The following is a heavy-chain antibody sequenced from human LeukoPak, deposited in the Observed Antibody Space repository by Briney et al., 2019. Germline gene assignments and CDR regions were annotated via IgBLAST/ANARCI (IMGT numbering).Heavy chain of an antibody. CDR1: GITFSRYG. CDR2: IRYDGSIK. V-gene: IGHV3-30*02. CDR3: ARGPSGNNNLWMDY. J-gene: IGHJ4*02. D-gene: IGHD3-10*01. Sequence: TGGSLRLSCAASGITFSRYGMHWVRQAPGKGLEWVTFIRYDGSIKYYADSVKGRFTISRDNAKNSVYLQMNSLRAEDTAVYYCARGPSGNNNLWMDYWGQGTLVSVSS.